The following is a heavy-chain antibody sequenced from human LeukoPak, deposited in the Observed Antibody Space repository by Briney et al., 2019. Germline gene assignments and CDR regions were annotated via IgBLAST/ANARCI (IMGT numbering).Heavy chain of an antibody. J-gene: IGHJ4*02. CDR1: NDYIKDYY. Sequence: SETLSLTCTLSNDYIKDYYWSWIRQPAGKGLEWIGRVSQWNTNYNPSLKSRVSMSVQASRNQFSLRLNSATAADTAVYYCARQGSDNHFDSWGPGTLVTVSS. D-gene: IGHD1-14*01. CDR3: ARQGSDNHFDS. CDR2: VSQWNT. V-gene: IGHV4-4*07.